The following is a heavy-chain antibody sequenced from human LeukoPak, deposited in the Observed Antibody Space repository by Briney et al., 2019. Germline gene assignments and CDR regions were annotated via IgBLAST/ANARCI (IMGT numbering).Heavy chain of an antibody. Sequence: ASVKVSCKASGYTFTGHYMHWVRQAPGQGLEWMGWINPNSGGTNYAQKFQGRVTMTRDTSISTAYMELSGLRSDDTAVYYCARDGSDSSGYYEIYYFDYWGQGTLVTVSS. D-gene: IGHD3-22*01. CDR1: GYTFTGHY. J-gene: IGHJ4*02. CDR2: INPNSGGT. V-gene: IGHV1-2*02. CDR3: ARDGSDSSGYYEIYYFDY.